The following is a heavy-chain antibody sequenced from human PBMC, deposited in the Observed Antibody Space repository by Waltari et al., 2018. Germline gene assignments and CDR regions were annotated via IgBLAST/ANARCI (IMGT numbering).Heavy chain of an antibody. CDR2: IIPIFGTVP. J-gene: IGHJ5*02. CDR3: TRRELGGAFDP. D-gene: IGHD3-16*01. Sequence: QVQLVQSGAEVKKPGSSVKVSCKASGGTFGSYAISWVRQAPGEGLEWMGGIIPIFGTVPNYAQKFQGRLTVTADESTATVYMDLSSLRSDDTAVYYCTRRELGGAFDPWGQGTLVTVSS. CDR1: GGTFGSYA. V-gene: IGHV1-69*12.